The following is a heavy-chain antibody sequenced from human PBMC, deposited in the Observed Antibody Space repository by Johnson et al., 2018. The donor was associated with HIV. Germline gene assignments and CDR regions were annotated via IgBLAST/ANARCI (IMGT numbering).Heavy chain of an antibody. CDR1: GFTFSSYG. Sequence: QVQLVESGGGVVQPGRSLRLSCAASGFTFSSYGMHWVRQAPGKGLAWLAVISYDGSNKYHADSVKGRFTISRDNSKNTLYLQMNSLRPEDTAAYYCATIAAHGAAFDIWGQGTVVTVSS. CDR2: ISYDGSNK. J-gene: IGHJ3*02. V-gene: IGHV3-30*03. D-gene: IGHD6-13*01. CDR3: ATIAAHGAAFDI.